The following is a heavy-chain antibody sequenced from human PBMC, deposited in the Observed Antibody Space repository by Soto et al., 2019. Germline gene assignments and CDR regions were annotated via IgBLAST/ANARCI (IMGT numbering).Heavy chain of an antibody. CDR2: IWYDGSNK. V-gene: IGHV3-33*01. D-gene: IGHD6-19*01. J-gene: IGHJ6*02. CDR1: GFTFSSYG. Sequence: GGSLRLSCAASGFTFSSYGMHWVRQAPGKGLEWVALIWYDGSNKYYADSVKGRFTISRDNSKNTLYLQMNSLRAEDTAVYYCARPPVAGTIIYYYGMDVWGQGTTVTVSS. CDR3: ARPPVAGTIIYYYGMDV.